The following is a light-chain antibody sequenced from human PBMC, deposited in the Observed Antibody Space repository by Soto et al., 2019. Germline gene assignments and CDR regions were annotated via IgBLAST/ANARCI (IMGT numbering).Light chain of an antibody. V-gene: IGKV3-20*01. CDR3: QQYGSSPWT. CDR2: GAS. J-gene: IGKJ1*01. CDR1: QSVNNRY. Sequence: EIVLTQSSGTLSLSPGERATLSCRASQSVNNRYLAWYQQEPGQAPRLLIYGASSRATGIPDRFSGSGSGTNFTLTISRLEPEDYAVYYCQQYGSSPWTFGQGTKVEIK.